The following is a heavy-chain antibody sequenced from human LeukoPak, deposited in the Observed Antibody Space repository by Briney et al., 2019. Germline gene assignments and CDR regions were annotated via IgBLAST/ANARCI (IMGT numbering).Heavy chain of an antibody. Sequence: GGSLRLSCAASGFTFDDYAMPWVRHAPGKGLEWVSLISGDGGSTYYADSVKGRFTISRDNSKNSLYLQMNSLRIEDTALYYCAKDIADYDILTGYYTNWGQGTLVTVSS. V-gene: IGHV3-43*02. CDR3: AKDIADYDILTGYYTN. CDR2: ISGDGGST. D-gene: IGHD3-9*01. J-gene: IGHJ4*02. CDR1: GFTFDDYA.